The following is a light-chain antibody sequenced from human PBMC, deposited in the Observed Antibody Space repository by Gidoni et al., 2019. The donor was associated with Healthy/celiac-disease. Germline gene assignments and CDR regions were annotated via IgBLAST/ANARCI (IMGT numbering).Light chain of an antibody. CDR1: LSGSSY. V-gene: IGKV3-11*01. Sequence: IVLTQSPATLSFSPGERATRSCRASLSGSSYLDWYHQKPGQAPRLLIYDASNRATGNPARFSGRGSGTDFTLTISSLEPEDFAVYYCQQRSNWPLYTFGQGTKLEIK. J-gene: IGKJ2*01. CDR2: DAS. CDR3: QQRSNWPLYT.